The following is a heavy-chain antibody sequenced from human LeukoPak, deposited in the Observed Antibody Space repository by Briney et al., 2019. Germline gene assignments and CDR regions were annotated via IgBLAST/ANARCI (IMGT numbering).Heavy chain of an antibody. V-gene: IGHV4-59*01. Sequence: SETLSLTCTVSGGSISSYYWSWIRQPPGKGLEWIGYIYYSGSTNYNPSLKSRVTISVDTSKNQFSLKLSSVTAADTAVYYCARAYYDFWRAWFDPWGQGTLVTVS. CDR2: IYYSGST. CDR1: GGSISSYY. D-gene: IGHD3-3*01. CDR3: ARAYYDFWRAWFDP. J-gene: IGHJ5*02.